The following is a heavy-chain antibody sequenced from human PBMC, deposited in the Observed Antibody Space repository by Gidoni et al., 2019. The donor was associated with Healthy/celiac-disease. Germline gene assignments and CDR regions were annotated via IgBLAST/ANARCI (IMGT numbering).Heavy chain of an antibody. D-gene: IGHD5-12*01. CDR2: ISGSGGST. CDR3: AKDLEASMVATGWYFDY. Sequence: EVQLLESGGGLVQPGGSLRLSCAASGFTFSTYAMSWVRQAPGKGLEWVSAISGSGGSTYYADSVKGRFTISRDNSKNTLYLQMNSLRAEDTAVYYCAKDLEASMVATGWYFDYWGQGTLVTVSS. J-gene: IGHJ4*02. CDR1: GFTFSTYA. V-gene: IGHV3-23*01.